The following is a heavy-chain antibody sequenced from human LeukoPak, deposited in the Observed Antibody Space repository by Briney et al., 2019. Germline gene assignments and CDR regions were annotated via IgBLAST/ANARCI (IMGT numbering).Heavy chain of an antibody. D-gene: IGHD2-8*01. J-gene: IGHJ5*02. CDR1: GYSFTSYW. CDR2: IDPSDSYT. CDR3: ARLGYCTNGVCPNWFDP. V-gene: IGHV5-10-1*01. Sequence: GESLKISCKGSGYSFTSYWITWVRQMPGKGLEWMGRIDPSDSYTNYSPSFEGHVTISADKSISTAYLQWSSLKASDTAMYYCARLGYCTNGVCPNWFDPWGQGTLVTVSS.